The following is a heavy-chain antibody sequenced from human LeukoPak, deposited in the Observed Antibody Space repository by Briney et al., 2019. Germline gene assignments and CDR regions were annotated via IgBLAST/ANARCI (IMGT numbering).Heavy chain of an antibody. CDR3: ARDPTNTSGRYAYFDF. J-gene: IGHJ4*02. CDR1: GYTFNHHG. CDR2: VSCFNGDT. Sequence: ASVKVSCKASGYTFNHHGISWVRQAPGQGLEWMGWVSCFNGDTHYAQKFQGRVTMTRDTSTTTAYMELRSLRSDDPALYYCARDPTNTSGRYAYFDFWGQGTLVTVSS. V-gene: IGHV1-18*01. D-gene: IGHD6-19*01.